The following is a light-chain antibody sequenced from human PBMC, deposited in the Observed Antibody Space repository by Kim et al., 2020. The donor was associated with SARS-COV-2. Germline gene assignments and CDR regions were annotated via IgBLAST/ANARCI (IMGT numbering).Light chain of an antibody. V-gene: IGKV1-39*01. CDR1: QSISRY. J-gene: IGKJ2*01. CDR2: AAS. CDR3: QQSHSTPPYT. Sequence: DIQMTQSPSSLSASVGDRVTITCRTSQSISRYLNWYQQKPGKAPKLLIYAASSLESGVPSRFSGSGSGTDFTLTISSLQPEDFATYYCQQSHSTPPYTFGQGTKLEF.